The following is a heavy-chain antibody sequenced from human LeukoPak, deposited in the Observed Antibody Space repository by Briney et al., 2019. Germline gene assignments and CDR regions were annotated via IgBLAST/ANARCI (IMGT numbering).Heavy chain of an antibody. CDR1: GFTFSDYY. D-gene: IGHD3-3*01. V-gene: IGHV3-11*04. J-gene: IGHJ4*02. CDR2: ISDSGSAR. Sequence: KPGGSLRLSCASSGFTFSDYYMSWIRQAPGKGLEWVSYISDSGSARYNADSVKGRFTISRDNAKNSLYLQMNSLRAEDTAVYYCARDHPKKYYDFWSGYSSVWGQGTLVTVSS. CDR3: ARDHPKKYYDFWSGYSSV.